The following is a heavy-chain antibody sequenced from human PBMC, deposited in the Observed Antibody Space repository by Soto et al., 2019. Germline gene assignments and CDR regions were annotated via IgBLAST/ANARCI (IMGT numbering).Heavy chain of an antibody. Sequence: PSETLSLTCGVSGGTIRSPDWWTWVRQPPGKGLEWIGEIFQSGSTNYTPPLESRVTISVDKSKNQFSLTLTSVTAADTAVYFCARGRGRYSSGWSWFDPWGQGILVTVSS. J-gene: IGHJ5*02. CDR2: IFQSGST. V-gene: IGHV4-4*02. CDR1: GGTIRSPDW. CDR3: ARGRGRYSSGWSWFDP. D-gene: IGHD6-19*01.